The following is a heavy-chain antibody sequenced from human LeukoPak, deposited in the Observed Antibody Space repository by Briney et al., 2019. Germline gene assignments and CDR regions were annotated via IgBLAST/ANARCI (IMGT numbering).Heavy chain of an antibody. CDR1: GFTFSSYA. J-gene: IGHJ6*02. D-gene: IGHD1-1*01. CDR3: AKDRRTGTLYYYGMDV. CDR2: ISGSGGST. V-gene: IGHV3-23*01. Sequence: GESLRLSCAASGFTFSSYAMSWVRQAPGKGLEWVSAISGSGGSTYYADSVKGRFTISRDNSKNTLYLQMNSLRAEDTAVYYCAKDRRTGTLYYYGMDVWGQGTTVTVSS.